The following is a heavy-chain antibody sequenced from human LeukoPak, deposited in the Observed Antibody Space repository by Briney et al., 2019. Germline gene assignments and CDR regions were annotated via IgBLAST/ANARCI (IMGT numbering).Heavy chain of an antibody. Sequence: GGSLRLSCAASGFTFSSYGMHWVRQAPGKGLEWVAVISYDGSNKYYADSVKGRFTISRDNSKNTLYLQMNSLRAEDTAVYYCAKDKSVVVVAAEYFQHWGQGTLVTVPS. D-gene: IGHD2-15*01. J-gene: IGHJ1*01. CDR1: GFTFSSYG. CDR2: ISYDGSNK. CDR3: AKDKSVVVVAAEYFQH. V-gene: IGHV3-30*18.